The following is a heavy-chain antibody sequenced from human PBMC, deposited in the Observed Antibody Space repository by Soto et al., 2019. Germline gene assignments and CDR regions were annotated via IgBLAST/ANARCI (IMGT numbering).Heavy chain of an antibody. V-gene: IGHV4-34*01. D-gene: IGHD1-26*01. CDR1: GGSFSGYY. J-gene: IGHJ4*02. CDR3: ARDKVGATPFDY. Sequence: SETLSLTCAVYGGSFSGYYWICIRQPPGKGLEWIGEINHSGSTNYNPSLKSRVTISVDTSKNQFSLKLSSVTAADTAVYYCARDKVGATPFDYWGQGTLVTVSS. CDR2: INHSGST.